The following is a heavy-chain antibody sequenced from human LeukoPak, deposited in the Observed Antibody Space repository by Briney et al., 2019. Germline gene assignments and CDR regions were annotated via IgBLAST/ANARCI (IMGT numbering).Heavy chain of an antibody. J-gene: IGHJ4*02. V-gene: IGHV4-59*11. CDR1: GGSISSHY. CDR3: ARSLNNWKYLRFFDY. Sequence: PSETLSLTCTVSGGSISSHYWSWIRQPPGKGPEWIGYIYYSGSTNYNPSLKSRVTISVDTSKNQFSLKLSSVTAADTAVYYCARSLNNWKYLRFFDYWGQGTLVTVSS. CDR2: IYYSGST. D-gene: IGHD1-20*01.